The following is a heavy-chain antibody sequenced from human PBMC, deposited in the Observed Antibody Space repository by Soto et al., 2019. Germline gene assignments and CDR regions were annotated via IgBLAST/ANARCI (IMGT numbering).Heavy chain of an antibody. J-gene: IGHJ1*01. CDR3: ARLPNKSPQN. CDR1: GFTFSSYW. Sequence: EVQLVESGGGLVQPGGSLRLSCVASGFTFSSYWMHWVRQAPGKGLVWVSSISNDGSSIYADPVKGRFTISRDNAKNPLYLQMYSLRAADTAVYYCARLPNKSPQNWGQGTLVIVSP. V-gene: IGHV3-74*01. CDR2: ISNDGSS.